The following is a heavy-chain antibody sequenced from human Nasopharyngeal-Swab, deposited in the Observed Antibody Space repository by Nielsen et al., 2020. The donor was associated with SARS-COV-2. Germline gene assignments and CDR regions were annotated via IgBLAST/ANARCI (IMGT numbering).Heavy chain of an antibody. V-gene: IGHV4-39*01. J-gene: IGHJ4*02. CDR3: ARRGRIAVAGFFDY. CDR2: IYYSGST. D-gene: IGHD6-19*01. Sequence: SETLSLTCTVSGGSISSSSYYWGWIRQPPGKGLEWIGSIYYSGSTYYNPSLKSRVTISVDTSKNQFSLKLSSVTAADTAVYYCARRGRIAVAGFFDYWDQGTLVTSPQ. CDR1: GGSISSSSYY.